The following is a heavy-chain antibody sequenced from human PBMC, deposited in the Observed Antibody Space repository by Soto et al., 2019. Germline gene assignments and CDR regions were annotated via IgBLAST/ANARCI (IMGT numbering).Heavy chain of an antibody. CDR3: ASRLKYYYDSSGYYTDY. CDR1: GGSISSSSYY. J-gene: IGHJ4*02. Sequence: PSETLSLTCTVSGGSISSSSYYWGWIRQPPGKGLEWIGSIYYSGSTYYKPSLKSRVTISVDTSKNQFSLKLSSVTAADTAVYYCASRLKYYYDSSGYYTDYWGQGTLVTVSS. CDR2: IYYSGST. D-gene: IGHD3-22*01. V-gene: IGHV4-39*01.